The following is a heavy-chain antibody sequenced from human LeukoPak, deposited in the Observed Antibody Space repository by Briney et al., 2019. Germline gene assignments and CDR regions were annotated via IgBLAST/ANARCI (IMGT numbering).Heavy chain of an antibody. D-gene: IGHD2-15*01. J-gene: IGHJ1*01. CDR1: GFTFSSYA. V-gene: IGHV3-23*01. CDR3: AKDEYCSGGSCYSQVYFQH. CDR2: ISGSGGST. Sequence: GGSLRLSCAASGFTFSSYAMSWVRQAPGKGLEWVAAISGSGGSTYYADSVKGRFTISRDNSKNTLYLQMNSLRAEDTAVYYSAKDEYCSGGSCYSQVYFQHWGQGTLVTVSS.